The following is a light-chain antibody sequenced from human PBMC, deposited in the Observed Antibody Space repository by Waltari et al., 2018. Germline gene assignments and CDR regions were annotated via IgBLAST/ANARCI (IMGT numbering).Light chain of an antibody. CDR2: WAS. CDR1: QSVLYTSRNQND. V-gene: IGKV4-1*01. Sequence: DIVMTQSPDSLSVSLGERATIHCKSSQSVLYTSRNQNDLAWHQLKPGQPPKLLISWASTRQSGVPERFSGSGSGTDFTLTISSLQAEDVVVYYCQQYYNTPPTFGGGTKVEIK. J-gene: IGKJ4*01. CDR3: QQYYNTPPT.